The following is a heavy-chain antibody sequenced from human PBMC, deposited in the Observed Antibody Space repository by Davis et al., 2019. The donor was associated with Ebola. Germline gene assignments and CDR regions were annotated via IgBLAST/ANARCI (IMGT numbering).Heavy chain of an antibody. CDR3: ARGDRGYYYYYDMDV. CDR2: IIPIFGTA. CDR1: GYTFTSYG. Sequence: SVKVSCKASGYTFTSYGISWVRQAPGQGLEWMGGIIPIFGTAHYAQKFQGRVTITADKTTRTAYMELSSLRSEDTAVYYCARGDRGYYYYYDMDVWGQGTTVTVSS. V-gene: IGHV1-69*06. D-gene: IGHD2-15*01. J-gene: IGHJ6*02.